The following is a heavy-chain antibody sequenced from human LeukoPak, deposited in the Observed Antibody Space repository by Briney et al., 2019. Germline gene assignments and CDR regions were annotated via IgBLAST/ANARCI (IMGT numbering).Heavy chain of an antibody. CDR2: INSDGSST. D-gene: IGHD5-24*01. Sequence: GGSLRLSCAASGFTFSSYWMRWVRQAPGKGLVWVSRINSDGSSTSYADSVKGRSTISRDNAKNTLYLQMNSLRAEDTAVYYCARGGDGYNFFNYWGQGTLVTVSS. CDR1: GFTFSSYW. J-gene: IGHJ4*02. V-gene: IGHV3-74*01. CDR3: ARGGDGYNFFNY.